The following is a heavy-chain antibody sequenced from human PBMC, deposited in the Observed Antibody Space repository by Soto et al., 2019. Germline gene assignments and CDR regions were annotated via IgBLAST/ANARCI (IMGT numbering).Heavy chain of an antibody. J-gene: IGHJ5*02. CDR3: AGIIWIAARSWFNP. V-gene: IGHV1-8*01. CDR2: MNPNSGNT. Sequence: ASVRVSCKASGYTFTSYDINWVRQATGQGLEWMGWMNPNSGNTGNAQKFQGRVTMTSNTSISTAYMELSSLRFEDTAVYYWAGIIWIAARSWFNPWGQGTLVTVSS. CDR1: GYTFTSYD. D-gene: IGHD6-6*01.